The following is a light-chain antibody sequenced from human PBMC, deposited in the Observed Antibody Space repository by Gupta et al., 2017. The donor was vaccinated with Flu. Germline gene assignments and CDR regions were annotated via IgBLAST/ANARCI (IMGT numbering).Light chain of an antibody. CDR3: QQYNNSPLT. V-gene: IGKV3-20*01. Sequence: ERATLSCRTSQRRRSKYLGWYQQKPGQAPRLLIYAASNRATGVPDRFSGSGSGTDFTLTIDSLEPEDSAVYYCQQYNNSPLTFGGGTKVEI. CDR1: QRRRSKY. CDR2: AAS. J-gene: IGKJ4*02.